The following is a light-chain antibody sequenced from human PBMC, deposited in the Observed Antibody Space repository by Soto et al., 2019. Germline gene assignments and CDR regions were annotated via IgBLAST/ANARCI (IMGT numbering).Light chain of an antibody. V-gene: IGKV3-20*01. CDR1: QSLSKSY. CDR3: QEYGISRT. J-gene: IGKJ1*01. Sequence: IVLTQSPGTLSLAPGDRATLSCRASQSLSKSYLAWYQQKPGQAPRLLIYSTSSRAAGIPDRFGGSGSGTDFTLTISRLEPEDFAVYYCQEYGISRTFGQGTKVDIK. CDR2: STS.